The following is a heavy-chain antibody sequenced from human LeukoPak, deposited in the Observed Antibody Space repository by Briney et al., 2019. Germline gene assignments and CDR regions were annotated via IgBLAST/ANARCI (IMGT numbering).Heavy chain of an antibody. CDR2: IIPIFGTA. J-gene: IGHJ4*02. Sequence: ASVKVSCKASGGTFSSYAISGVRQAPGHGLEWMGGIIPIFGTANYAQKFQGRVTITADESTSTAYMELSSLRSEDTAVYYRARDEGDGAAAGLYYFDYWGQGTLVTVSS. V-gene: IGHV1-69*01. CDR1: GGTFSSYA. D-gene: IGHD6-13*01. CDR3: ARDEGDGAAAGLYYFDY.